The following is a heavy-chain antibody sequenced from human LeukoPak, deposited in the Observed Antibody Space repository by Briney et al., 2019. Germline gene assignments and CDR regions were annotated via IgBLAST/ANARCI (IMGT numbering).Heavy chain of an antibody. D-gene: IGHD5-12*01. CDR2: IHYSGNT. CDR3: ARDRGDGYDYFWDY. Sequence: SETLSLTCTVSGGSISGSYWNWIRQSPGKGLEWIGYIHYSGNTNYNPSLKSRVTISVDTSKNQFSLKLSSVTAADTAVYYCARDRGDGYDYFWDYWGQGTLVTVSS. J-gene: IGHJ4*02. V-gene: IGHV4-59*01. CDR1: GGSISGSY.